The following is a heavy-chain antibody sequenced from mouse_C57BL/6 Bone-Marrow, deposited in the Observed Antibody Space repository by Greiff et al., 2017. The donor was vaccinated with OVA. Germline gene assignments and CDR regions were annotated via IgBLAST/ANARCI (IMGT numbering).Heavy chain of an antibody. CDR2: IWRGGST. D-gene: IGHD1-1*01. CDR1: GFSLTSYG. J-gene: IGHJ4*01. V-gene: IGHV2-5*01. CDR3: AKRAYYYGFYAMDY. Sequence: QVQLKESGPGLVQPSQSLSITCTVSGFSLTSYGVHWVRQSPGKGLEWLGVIWRGGSTDYNAAFMSRLSITKDNSKSQVFFKMNSLQADDTAIYYCAKRAYYYGFYAMDYWGQGTSVTVSS.